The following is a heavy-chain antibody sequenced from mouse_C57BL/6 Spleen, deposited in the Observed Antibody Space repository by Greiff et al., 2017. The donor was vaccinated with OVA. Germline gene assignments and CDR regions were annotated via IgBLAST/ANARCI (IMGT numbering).Heavy chain of an antibody. CDR3: TYGYGDY. V-gene: IGHV14-4*01. Sequence: EVQGVESGAELVRPGASVKLSCTASGFNIKDDYMHWVKQRPEQGLEWIGWIDPENGDTEYASKFQGKATITADTSSNTAYLQLSSLTSEDTAVYYCTYGYGDYWGQGTTLTVSS. D-gene: IGHD2-2*01. CDR1: GFNIKDDY. CDR2: IDPENGDT. J-gene: IGHJ2*01.